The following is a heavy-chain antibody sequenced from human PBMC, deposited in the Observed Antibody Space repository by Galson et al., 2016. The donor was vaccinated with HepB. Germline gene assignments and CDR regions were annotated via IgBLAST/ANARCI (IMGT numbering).Heavy chain of an antibody. V-gene: IGHV3-48*02. CDR1: GFTFSSYS. J-gene: IGHJ6*02. CDR2: IRSSSSTI. Sequence: SLRLSCAASGFTFSSYSMNWVRQAPGKGLEWVSSIRSSSSTIYYADSVKGRFTISRDNAKNSLYLQMNSLRDEDTAVYYCARDRVSGDFWSGYYTGIGMDVWGQGTTVTVS. CDR3: ARDRVSGDFWSGYYTGIGMDV. D-gene: IGHD3-3*01.